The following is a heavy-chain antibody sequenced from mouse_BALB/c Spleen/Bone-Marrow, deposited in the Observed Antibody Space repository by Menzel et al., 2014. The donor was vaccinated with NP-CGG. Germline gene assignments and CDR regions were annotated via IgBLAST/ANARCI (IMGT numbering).Heavy chain of an antibody. Sequence: GDELVKPGASVKLSCMASGFTFTSYWIHWVKQRPGQGPEWIGEINPSNGRTNYNEKFKSKATLTEDKSSSTAYMQLSSLTSEDSAVYYCSRDGNYRYAMDYWGQGTSVTVSS. CDR1: GFTFTSYW. V-gene: IGHV1S81*02. CDR3: SRDGNYRYAMDY. D-gene: IGHD2-1*01. J-gene: IGHJ4*01. CDR2: INPSNGRT.